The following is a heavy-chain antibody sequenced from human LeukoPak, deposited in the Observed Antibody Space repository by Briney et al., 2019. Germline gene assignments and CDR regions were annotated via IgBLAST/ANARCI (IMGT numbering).Heavy chain of an antibody. CDR1: GFTVSSNS. CDR3: ARQQWLDGAYYFDY. CDR2: IYSDNT. Sequence: GGSLRLSCTVSGFTVSSNSMSWVRQAPGKGLEWVSFIYSDNTHYSDSVKGRFTISRDNSKNTLYLQMNSLRAEDTAVYYCARQQWLDGAYYFDYWGEGTLVTVSS. V-gene: IGHV3-66*04. J-gene: IGHJ4*02. D-gene: IGHD6-19*01.